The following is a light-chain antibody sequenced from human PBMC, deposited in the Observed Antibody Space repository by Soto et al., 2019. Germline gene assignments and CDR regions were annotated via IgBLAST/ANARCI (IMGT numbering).Light chain of an antibody. CDR1: QSISAW. V-gene: IGKV1-5*01. CDR2: DAS. CDR3: QQYNSYPWT. Sequence: DIQMPQSPSTLSASVGDSVSVNCRASQSISAWLAWYQQKPGKAPKLLIYDASSLESGVPSSFSGSASGTEFILTISSLQPDDFATYYCQQYNSYPWTFGQGTKVDIK. J-gene: IGKJ1*01.